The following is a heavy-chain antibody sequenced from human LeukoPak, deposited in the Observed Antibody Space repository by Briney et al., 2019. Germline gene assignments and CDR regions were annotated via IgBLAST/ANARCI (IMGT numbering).Heavy chain of an antibody. V-gene: IGHV3-74*03. J-gene: IGHJ1*01. CDR1: GLTFSRDW. Sequence: GGSLRLSCEASGLTFSRDWMHWVRQAPGKGLVWVSRINNDGSSTTYADSVKGRFTISRDNAKNTLYLQMNSLRAEDTAVYYCARVYGPGMNAYFQLWGQGTLVTVSS. CDR2: INNDGSST. CDR3: ARVYGPGMNAYFQL. D-gene: IGHD3-10*01.